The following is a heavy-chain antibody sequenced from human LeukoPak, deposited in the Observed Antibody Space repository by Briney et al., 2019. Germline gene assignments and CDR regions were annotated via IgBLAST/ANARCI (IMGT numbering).Heavy chain of an antibody. CDR2: IYYSGST. J-gene: IGHJ4*02. V-gene: IGHV4-59*01. D-gene: IGHD2-8*01. CDR3: AIGAYCTNGVAYNDY. CDR1: GGSIISYY. Sequence: PSETLSLTCTVSGGSIISYYMSWIRQPPGKGLEWIGYIYYSGSTNYNPSLKSRVTISVDTSKNQFSLKLSSVTAADTAVYYCAIGAYCTNGVAYNDYWGQGTLVTVSS.